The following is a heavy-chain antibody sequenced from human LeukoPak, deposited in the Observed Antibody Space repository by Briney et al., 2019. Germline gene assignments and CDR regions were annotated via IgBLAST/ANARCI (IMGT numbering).Heavy chain of an antibody. CDR1: GRPISSYY. J-gene: IGHJ4*02. CDR2: IYYSGST. D-gene: IGHD2-21*02. V-gene: IGHV4-59*01. Sequence: SETLSLTCTVSGRPISSYYWSWIRQPPGRGLEGIGYIYYSGSTNYNPSLKSRVTISVDTSKNQFSLKLSSVTAADTAVYYCARVELAYCGGDCYSGFDYWGQGTLITVSS. CDR3: ARVELAYCGGDCYSGFDY.